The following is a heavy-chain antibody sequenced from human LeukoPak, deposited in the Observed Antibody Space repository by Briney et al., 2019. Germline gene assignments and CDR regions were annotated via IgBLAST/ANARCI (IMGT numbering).Heavy chain of an antibody. Sequence: PSETLSLTCAVYGGSFSGYYWSWIRQHPGKGLEWIGYIYYSGSTYYNPSLKSRVTISVDTSKNQFSLKLSSVTAADTAVYYCARDRITGTTRFDYWGQGTLVTVSS. D-gene: IGHD1-20*01. CDR3: ARDRITGTTRFDY. V-gene: IGHV4-31*11. CDR1: GGSFSGYY. CDR2: IYYSGST. J-gene: IGHJ4*02.